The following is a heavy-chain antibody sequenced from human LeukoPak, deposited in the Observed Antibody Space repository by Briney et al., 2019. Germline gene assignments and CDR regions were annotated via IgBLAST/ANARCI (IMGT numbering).Heavy chain of an antibody. Sequence: SETLSLTCTVSGDSISSYYWTWIRQPPGKGLEWIGYIYYSGSTNYNPSLKSRVTISVDTSKNQFSLKLNSVTAADTAVYYCAREGRLGELSFELDYWGQGTLVTVSS. V-gene: IGHV4-59*01. CDR1: GDSISSYY. D-gene: IGHD3-16*02. J-gene: IGHJ4*02. CDR3: AREGRLGELSFELDY. CDR2: IYYSGST.